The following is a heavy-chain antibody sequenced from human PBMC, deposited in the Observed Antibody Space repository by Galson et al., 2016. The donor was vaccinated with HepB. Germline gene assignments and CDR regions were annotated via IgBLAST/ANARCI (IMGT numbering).Heavy chain of an antibody. CDR2: IKEDGTEK. J-gene: IGHJ6*02. D-gene: IGHD2-15*01. V-gene: IGHV3-7*03. CDR1: GFTFSRYW. Sequence: SLRLSCAASGFTFSRYWMSWVRQAPGKGLEWVANIKEDGTEKYYVDSVKGRFTISRDNAKNSLYLQMNSLRAEDTALYYCAKDIGSYGYCSGGSCFGNYYYGRDVWGQGTTFTVSS. CDR3: AKDIGSYGYCSGGSCFGNYYYGRDV.